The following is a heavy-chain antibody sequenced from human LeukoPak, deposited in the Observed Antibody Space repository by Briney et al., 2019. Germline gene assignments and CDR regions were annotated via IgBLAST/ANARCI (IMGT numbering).Heavy chain of an antibody. J-gene: IGHJ4*02. CDR3: ARAVDVADY. D-gene: IGHD3-16*01. Sequence: HPGGSLRLSCAASGFIFTDHWMSWVRQAPGKGLEWVVNIKEDESTKFYADSVRGRFTISRDNAKSSVYLQMNNLRVEDTALYYCARAVDVADYWGRGTLVTVSS. V-gene: IGHV3-7*01. CDR1: GFIFTDHW. CDR2: IKEDESTK.